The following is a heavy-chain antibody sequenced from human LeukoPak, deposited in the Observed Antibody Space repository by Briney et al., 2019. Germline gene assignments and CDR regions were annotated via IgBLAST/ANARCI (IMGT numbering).Heavy chain of an antibody. J-gene: IGHJ4*02. CDR3: ARRAPGTARRLGYFDY. D-gene: IGHD6-6*01. Sequence: SETLSLTCTVSGGSISSYYWSWIRQPAGKGLEWIGRIYTSGSTNYNPSLKSRVTMSVDTSKNQFSLKLSSVTAADTAVYYCARRAPGTARRLGYFDYWGQGTLVTVSS. CDR1: GGSISSYY. CDR2: IYTSGST. V-gene: IGHV4-4*07.